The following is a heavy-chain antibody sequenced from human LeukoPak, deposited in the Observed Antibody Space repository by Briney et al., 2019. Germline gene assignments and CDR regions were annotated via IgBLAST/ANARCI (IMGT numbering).Heavy chain of an antibody. J-gene: IGHJ4*02. CDR2: IYYSGST. V-gene: IGHV4-59*01. CDR3: ARVGWGYDSSGYYRYFDY. Sequence: PSETLSLTCAVYGGSFSGYYWSWIRQPPGKGLEWIGYIYYSGSTNYNPSLKSRVTISVDTSKNQFSLKLSSVTAADTAVYYCARVGWGYDSSGYYRYFDYWGQGTLVTVSS. CDR1: GGSFSGYY. D-gene: IGHD3-22*01.